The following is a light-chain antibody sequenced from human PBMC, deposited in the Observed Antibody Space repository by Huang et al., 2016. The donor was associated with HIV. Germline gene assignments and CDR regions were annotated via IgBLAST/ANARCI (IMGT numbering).Light chain of an antibody. CDR3: QQSYSTPRT. V-gene: IGKV1-39*01. CDR2: AAS. J-gene: IGKJ1*01. CDR1: QSISSY. Sequence: DIQMTQSPSSLSASVGDRVTITCRASQSISSYLNWYPQKPGKAPKRLIYAASSLQSGVPSRFSGSGSGTDFTLTISSLQPEDFATYYCQQSYSTPRTFGQGTKVEIK.